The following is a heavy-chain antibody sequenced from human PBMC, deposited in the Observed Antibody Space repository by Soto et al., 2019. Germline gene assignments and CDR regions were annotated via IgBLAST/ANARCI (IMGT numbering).Heavy chain of an antibody. D-gene: IGHD2-8*01. V-gene: IGHV6-1*01. CDR3: VRLIGNSWLDS. Sequence: QVQLQQSGPGLVKPSQTLSLTCDISGDSVSTNSATWNWIRQSPSRGLEWLGRTYYRSKWFDDYAESGKSRITISPDMYNNRSSLQLNSLTPDDTAVDYCVRLIGNSWLDSWGQGTLVTVSS. CDR2: TYYRSKWFD. CDR1: GDSVSTNSAT. J-gene: IGHJ5*01.